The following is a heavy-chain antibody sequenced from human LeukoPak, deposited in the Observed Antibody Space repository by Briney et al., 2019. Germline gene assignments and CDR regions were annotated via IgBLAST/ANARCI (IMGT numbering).Heavy chain of an antibody. D-gene: IGHD5-24*01. J-gene: IGHJ4*02. Sequence: VASVKVSCKASGYTFNGYYMHWVRQAPGHGLEWMGRINPNSGGTDYAQKFQGRVTMTSDTSISTAYMELSSLRSDDTAVYYCARDPPVVEIATRISDYWGQGTLVTVSS. CDR2: INPNSGGT. CDR1: GYTFNGYY. V-gene: IGHV1-2*02. CDR3: ARDPPVVEIATRISDY.